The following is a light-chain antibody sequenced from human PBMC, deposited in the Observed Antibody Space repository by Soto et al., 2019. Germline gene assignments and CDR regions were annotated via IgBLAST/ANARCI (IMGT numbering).Light chain of an antibody. J-gene: IGLJ1*01. Sequence: QSALTQPPSASGSPGQSVTISCTGTSSDVGGYNYVSWYQQHPGKAPKLMIYEVSKRPSGVPDRFSGSKSGNTASLTVSGLQAEDEADYYCSSYAGSSRGFGTGTKVTVL. CDR1: SSDVGGYNY. CDR2: EVS. CDR3: SSYAGSSRG. V-gene: IGLV2-8*01.